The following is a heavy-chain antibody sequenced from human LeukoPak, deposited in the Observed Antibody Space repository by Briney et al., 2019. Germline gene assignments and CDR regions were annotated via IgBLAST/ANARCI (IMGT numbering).Heavy chain of an antibody. J-gene: IGHJ4*02. CDR2: INWNGGST. D-gene: IGHD3-10*01. Sequence: GGSLRLSCAASGFTFDDYGMSWVPQAPGKGLEWVSGINWNGGSTGYADSVKGRFTISRDNAKNSLYLQMNSLRAEDTALYYCARSYGSGSYYNYFDYWGQGTLVTVSS. CDR1: GFTFDDYG. CDR3: ARSYGSGSYYNYFDY. V-gene: IGHV3-20*04.